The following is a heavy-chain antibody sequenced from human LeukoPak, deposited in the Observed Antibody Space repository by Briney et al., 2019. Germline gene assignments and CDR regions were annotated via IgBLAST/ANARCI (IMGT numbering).Heavy chain of an antibody. CDR2: ISWNSGSI. Sequence: GGSLRLSCAASGFTFVDYTMHWVRQTPGKGLEWVSGISWNSGSIGYADSVKGRFIVSRDNAKNSLYLQMNSLRAEDTAVYYCAKVEQLWLLRRTHFDYWGQGTLVTVSS. V-gene: IGHV3-9*01. CDR3: AKVEQLWLLRRTHFDY. J-gene: IGHJ4*02. D-gene: IGHD5-18*01. CDR1: GFTFVDYT.